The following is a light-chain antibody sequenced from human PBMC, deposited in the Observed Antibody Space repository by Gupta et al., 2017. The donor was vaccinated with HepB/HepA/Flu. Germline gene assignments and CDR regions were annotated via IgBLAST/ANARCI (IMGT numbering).Light chain of an antibody. CDR3: SSFTTSNTML. V-gene: IGLV2-14*03. CDR1: SSDVGAYNH. J-gene: IGLJ2*01. CDR2: DVS. Sequence: QSALTQPASVSASPGQSITISCTGTSSDVGAYNHVSWYQQHPGKVPKLVIFDVSKRPSGVSNRSSGSKSGNTASLTISGLQTEDEADYYCSSFTTSNTMLFGGGTKLTVL.